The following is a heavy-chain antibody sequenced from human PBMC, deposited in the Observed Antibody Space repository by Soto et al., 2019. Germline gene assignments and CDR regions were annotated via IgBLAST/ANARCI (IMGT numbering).Heavy chain of an antibody. J-gene: IGHJ5*02. CDR2: ISSSSSYI. Sequence: GGSLRLSCAASGFTFSSYSMNWVRQAPVKGLEWVSSISSSSSYIYYADSVKGRFTISRDNAKNSLYLQMNSLRAEDTAVYYCARSSPAAKGWFDPWGQGTLVTVSS. V-gene: IGHV3-21*01. CDR3: ARSSPAAKGWFDP. CDR1: GFTFSSYS. D-gene: IGHD2-2*01.